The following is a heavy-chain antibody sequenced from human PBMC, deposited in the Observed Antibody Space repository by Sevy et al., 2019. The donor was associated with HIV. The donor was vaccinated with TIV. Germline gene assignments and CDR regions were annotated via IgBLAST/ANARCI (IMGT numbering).Heavy chain of an antibody. J-gene: IGHJ4*02. V-gene: IGHV3-7*01. CDR3: AREVGGFNWGPYYFDS. Sequence: GESLKISCAASGFTFTDYWMSWVRQTPGKGLEWVATIKQDESEKYYVDSVKGRFAISRDNDKNSVSLQMNGLRVEDAALYYCAREVGGFNWGPYYFDSWGQGTLVTVSS. CDR2: IKQDESEK. D-gene: IGHD3-16*01. CDR1: GFTFTDYW.